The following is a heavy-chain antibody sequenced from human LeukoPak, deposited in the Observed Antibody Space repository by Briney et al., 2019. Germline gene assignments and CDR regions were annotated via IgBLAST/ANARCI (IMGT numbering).Heavy chain of an antibody. V-gene: IGHV3-21*01. CDR2: IGKTSRDM. CDR3: VRGDNRDY. D-gene: IGHD1-14*01. CDR1: GFSFSTST. Sequence: GGSLRLSCAASGFSFSTSTMNWVRQAPGKGLEWISSIGKTSRDMYYADSVRGRFTISRDNAKNSLLLLTNSLRVEDTSVYYCVRGDNRDYWGQGTLVTVSS. J-gene: IGHJ4*02.